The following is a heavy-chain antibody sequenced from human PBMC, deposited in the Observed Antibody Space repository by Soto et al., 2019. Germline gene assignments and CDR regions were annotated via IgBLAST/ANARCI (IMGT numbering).Heavy chain of an antibody. Sequence: QMQLVQSGAEKKKPGSSVKVSCQASGDTFPNFAVTWVRQAPEQGLEWIGGVVPTFDTRSYAQRFQGRDTITAEELTGPASLAVSNPKSDDTARFSLARMDASPLGGGEWFGPWGQGTLVTVSS. J-gene: IGHJ5*02. CDR1: GDTFPNFA. D-gene: IGHD3-16*01. CDR2: VVPTFDTR. CDR3: ARMDASPLGGGEWFGP. V-gene: IGHV1-69*01.